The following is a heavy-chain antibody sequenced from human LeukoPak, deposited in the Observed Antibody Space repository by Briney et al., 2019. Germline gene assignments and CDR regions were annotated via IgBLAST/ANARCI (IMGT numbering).Heavy chain of an antibody. J-gene: IGHJ5*02. Sequence: GGSLRLSCAASGFTFSSYSMNWVRQAPGKGLEWVSSISSSSSYIYYADSVKGRFTISRDNAKNSLYLQMNSLRAEDTAVYYCARHPGHWNDGSKNWFDPWGQGTLVTVSS. CDR1: GFTFSSYS. CDR2: ISSSSSYI. V-gene: IGHV3-21*01. D-gene: IGHD1-1*01. CDR3: ARHPGHWNDGSKNWFDP.